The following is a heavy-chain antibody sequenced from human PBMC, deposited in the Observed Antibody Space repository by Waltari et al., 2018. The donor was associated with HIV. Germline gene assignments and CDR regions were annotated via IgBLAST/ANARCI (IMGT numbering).Heavy chain of an antibody. CDR1: GYTFTSYY. CDR2: INPNSGGT. Sequence: QVQLVQSGAEVQKPGASVKVSCKASGYTFTSYYMHWVRQAPGQGLEWMGWINPNSGGTNYAQKFQGRVTMTRDTSISTAYMELSRLRSDDTAVYYCASLRSSGWSYYYGMDVWGQGTTVTVSS. V-gene: IGHV1-2*02. J-gene: IGHJ6*02. CDR3: ASLRSSGWSYYYGMDV. D-gene: IGHD6-19*01.